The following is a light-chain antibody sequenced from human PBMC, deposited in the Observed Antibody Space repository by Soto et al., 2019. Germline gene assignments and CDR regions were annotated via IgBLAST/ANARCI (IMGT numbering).Light chain of an antibody. V-gene: IGKV4-1*01. CDR3: QQYDSTPLT. CDR1: QSLFYSSNNKNY. Sequence: IVLTQSPDSLAVSLGERATINCKSSQSLFYSSNNKNYLAWHQQRPGQPPKLLISWASTRESGVPDRFSGSGSGTDFTLTISSLQAEDVAVYYYQQYDSTPLTFGQGNKLEIK. J-gene: IGKJ2*01. CDR2: WAS.